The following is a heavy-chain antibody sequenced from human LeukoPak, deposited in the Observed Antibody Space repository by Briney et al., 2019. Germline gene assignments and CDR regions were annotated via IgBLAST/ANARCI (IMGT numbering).Heavy chain of an antibody. Sequence: ASVKVSCKASGYTFTSYDINWVRQATGQGLEWMGWMNPNCGNTGYAQKFQGRVTMTRNTSISTAYMELSSLRSEDTAVYYCASGITIFEPHYGMDVWGQGTTVTVSS. J-gene: IGHJ6*02. CDR1: GYTFTSYD. D-gene: IGHD3-3*01. CDR2: MNPNCGNT. V-gene: IGHV1-8*01. CDR3: ASGITIFEPHYGMDV.